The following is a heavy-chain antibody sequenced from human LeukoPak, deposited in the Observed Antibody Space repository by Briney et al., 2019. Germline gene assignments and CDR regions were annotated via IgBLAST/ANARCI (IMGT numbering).Heavy chain of an antibody. V-gene: IGHV3-30-3*01. CDR2: ISYDGSSK. Sequence: GGSLRLSCAASGFTVSSNYMSWVRQAPGKGLEWVAVISYDGSSKYYADSVKGRFTISRDNSKNTLYLQMNSLRAEDTAVYYCARDNPPRKYYSDRSGYYGVFDIWGQGTMVTVSS. D-gene: IGHD3-22*01. CDR1: GFTVSSNY. J-gene: IGHJ3*02. CDR3: ARDNPPRKYYSDRSGYYGVFDI.